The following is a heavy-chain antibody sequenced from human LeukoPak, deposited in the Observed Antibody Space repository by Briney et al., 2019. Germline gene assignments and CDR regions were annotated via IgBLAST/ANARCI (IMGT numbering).Heavy chain of an antibody. J-gene: IGHJ4*02. D-gene: IGHD4-11*01. CDR1: GGSISSSSYY. V-gene: IGHV4-39*07. Sequence: SETLSLTCTVSGGSISSSSYYWGWIRQPPGKGLEWIGSIYYSGSTYYNPSLKSRVTISVDKSKKQFSLKLTSVNAADTAVYYCARGRGASDYSNSFDYWGQGTLVTVSS. CDR3: ARGRGASDYSNSFDY. CDR2: IYYSGST.